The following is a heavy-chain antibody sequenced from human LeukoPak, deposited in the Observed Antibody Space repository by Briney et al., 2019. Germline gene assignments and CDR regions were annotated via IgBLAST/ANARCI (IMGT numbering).Heavy chain of an antibody. CDR1: GFTFSSYS. CDR3: ARKGRRGYYCEY. J-gene: IGHJ4*02. CDR2: ISSSSSYI. D-gene: IGHD3-3*01. Sequence: GGSLRLSCAASGFTFSSYSMNWVRQAPGKGLEWVSSISSSSSYIYYADSVKGRFTISRDNAKNSLYLQMNSLRAEDTAVYYCARKGRRGYYCEYWGQGTLVTVSS. V-gene: IGHV3-21*01.